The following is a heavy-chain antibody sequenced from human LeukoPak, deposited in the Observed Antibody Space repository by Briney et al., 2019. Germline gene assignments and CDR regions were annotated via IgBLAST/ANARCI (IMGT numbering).Heavy chain of an antibody. J-gene: IGHJ4*02. Sequence: SSETLSLTCTVSGGSISSGSYYWSWIRQPAGKGLEWIGRIYTSGSTNYNPSLKSRVTISVDTSKNQFSLKLSSVTAADTAVYYCARDVSYYGTFDYWGQGTLVTVSS. CDR3: ARDVSYYGTFDY. D-gene: IGHD3-10*01. CDR2: IYTSGST. CDR1: GGSISSGSYY. V-gene: IGHV4-61*02.